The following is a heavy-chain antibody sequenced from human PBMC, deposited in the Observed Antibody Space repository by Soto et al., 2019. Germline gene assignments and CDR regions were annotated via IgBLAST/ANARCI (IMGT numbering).Heavy chain of an antibody. D-gene: IGHD3-10*01. J-gene: IGHJ4*02. CDR3: ARLTPYYYSSGSYWDY. CDR1: GYSFNSYW. CDR2: IYPGDSDT. V-gene: IGHV5-51*01. Sequence: PGESLKISCKGSGYSFNSYWIGWVRQMPGRGLECMGIIYPGDSDTRYSPSFQGQVTISADKSISTAYLQWSSLKASDTAIYYCARLTPYYYSSGSYWDYWGLGTLVTVSS.